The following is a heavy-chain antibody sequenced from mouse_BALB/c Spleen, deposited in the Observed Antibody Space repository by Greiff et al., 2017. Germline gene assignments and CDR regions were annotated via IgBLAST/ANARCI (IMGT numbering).Heavy chain of an antibody. J-gene: IGHJ2*01. CDR3: ARGGSTMILYYFDY. Sequence: EVMLVESGGGLVKPGGSLKLSCAASGFTFSSYAMSWVRQTPEKRLEWVATISSGGSYTYYPDSVKGRFTISRDNAKNTLYLQMSSLRSEDTAMYYCARGGSTMILYYFDYWGQGTTLTVSS. V-gene: IGHV5-9-1*01. CDR1: GFTFSSYA. D-gene: IGHD2-4*01. CDR2: ISSGGSYT.